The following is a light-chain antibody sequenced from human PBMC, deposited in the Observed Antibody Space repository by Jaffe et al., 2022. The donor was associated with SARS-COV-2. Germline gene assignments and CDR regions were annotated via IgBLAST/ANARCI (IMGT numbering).Light chain of an antibody. Sequence: ETVMTQSPATLSLSPGERATLSCRASQSVGDNLAWYQQKPGRAPRLLIYGASTRATGVPARFSGSGSETDFTLTISSLQSEDFAVYYCQHYNQWPPVLTFGGGTKVDIK. V-gene: IGKV3-15*01. CDR2: GAS. J-gene: IGKJ4*01. CDR3: QHYNQWPPVLT. CDR1: QSVGDN.